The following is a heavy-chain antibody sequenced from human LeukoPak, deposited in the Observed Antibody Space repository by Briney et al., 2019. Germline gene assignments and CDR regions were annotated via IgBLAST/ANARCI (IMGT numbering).Heavy chain of an antibody. Sequence: GGSLRLSCVASGFIFRDYAMSWVRQAPAGGLEWVSSLRGVGETFYTDSVKGRFTLSRDHSRNTVYLQLNNLRVEDTAVYYCAKASWVSSADAVLWGQGTLVTVS. CDR3: AKASWVSSADAVL. CDR1: GFIFRDYA. V-gene: IGHV3-23*01. J-gene: IGHJ4*02. D-gene: IGHD3-16*01. CDR2: LRGVGET.